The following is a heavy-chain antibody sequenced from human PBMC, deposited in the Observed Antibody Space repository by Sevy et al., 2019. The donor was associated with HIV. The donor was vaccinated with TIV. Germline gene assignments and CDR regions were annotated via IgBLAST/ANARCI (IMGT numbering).Heavy chain of an antibody. V-gene: IGHV4-34*01. CDR3: AGGAGLRRVYFDY. D-gene: IGHD4-17*01. Sequence: SETLSLTCAVYGGSFSGYYWSWIRQPPGKGLEWIGEINHSGSTNYNPSLKSRVTISVDTSKNQFSLKLSSVTAADTAVYYCAGGAGLRRVYFDYWGQGTLVTVSS. CDR2: INHSGST. J-gene: IGHJ4*02. CDR1: GGSFSGYY.